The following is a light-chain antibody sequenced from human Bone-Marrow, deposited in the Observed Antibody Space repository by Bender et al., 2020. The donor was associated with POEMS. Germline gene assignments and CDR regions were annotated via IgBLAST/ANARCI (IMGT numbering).Light chain of an antibody. CDR2: DST. V-gene: IGLV1-40*01. J-gene: IGLJ2*01. CDR1: SSNIGATYD. Sequence: QSVLTQPPSVSGAPGQRVTISCTGSSSNIGATYDVHWYQQLPGTAPKLLIYDSTNRPSGVPDRFSGSKSGNTASLTISGLQAEDDANYFCSSGVLFGGGTKLTVL. CDR3: SSGVL.